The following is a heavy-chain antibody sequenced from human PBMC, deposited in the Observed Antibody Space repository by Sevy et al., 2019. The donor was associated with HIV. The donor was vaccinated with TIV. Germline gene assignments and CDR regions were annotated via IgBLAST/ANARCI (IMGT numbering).Heavy chain of an antibody. Sequence: GGSLRLSCAASGFTFSSYGMHWVRQAPGKGLEWVAFIRYDGSNKYYADSVKGRFTISRDNSKNTLYLQMNSLRAEDTAVYYCAKAVLAGGVSYYYGMDVWGQGTTVTVSS. D-gene: IGHD2-8*02. V-gene: IGHV3-30*02. CDR3: AKAVLAGGVSYYYGMDV. CDR1: GFTFSSYG. CDR2: IRYDGSNK. J-gene: IGHJ6*02.